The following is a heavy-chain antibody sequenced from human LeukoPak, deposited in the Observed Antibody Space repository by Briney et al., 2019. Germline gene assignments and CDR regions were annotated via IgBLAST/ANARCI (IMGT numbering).Heavy chain of an antibody. V-gene: IGHV4-61*05. D-gene: IGHD3-10*01. J-gene: IGHJ4*02. Sequence: SETLSLTCTVSGGSISSSSYYWGWIRQPPGKGLEWIGYIYYSGGTNYNPPLKSRVTISVDTSKNQFSLKLSSVTAADTAVYYCARTTYYYGSGSYYYYFDYWGQGTLVTVSS. CDR3: ARTTYYYGSGSYYYYFDY. CDR2: IYYSGGT. CDR1: GGSISSSSYY.